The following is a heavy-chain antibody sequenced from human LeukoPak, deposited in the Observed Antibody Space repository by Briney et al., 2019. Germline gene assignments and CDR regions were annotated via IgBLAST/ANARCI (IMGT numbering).Heavy chain of an antibody. Sequence: GGCLRLSCAASGFTFSSYSMNWVSRAPGKGLEWVSSISSSSSYIYYADSVKGRFTISRDNAKNSLYLQVNSLRAEDTAVYYCARDKSAARGYYFDYWGQGTLVTVSS. D-gene: IGHD6-6*01. CDR2: ISSSSSYI. CDR1: GFTFSSYS. CDR3: ARDKSAARGYYFDY. J-gene: IGHJ4*02. V-gene: IGHV3-21*01.